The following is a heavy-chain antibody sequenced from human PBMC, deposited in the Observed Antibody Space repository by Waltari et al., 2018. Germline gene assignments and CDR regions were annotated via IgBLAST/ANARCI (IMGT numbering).Heavy chain of an antibody. CDR3: ARDPHYSNFDY. V-gene: IGHV3-7*01. CDR1: GFTFRTYW. CDR2: IKGDGSQK. Sequence: EVHLVESGGGLVQPGGSLRLSCAASGFTFRTYWMPGVRQAPGKGLEWLANIKGDGSQKNYVDSVKGRFTISRDTANNSLYLQMNSLRAEDTAVYYCARDPHYSNFDYWGQGTLVTVSS. D-gene: IGHD4-4*01. J-gene: IGHJ4*02.